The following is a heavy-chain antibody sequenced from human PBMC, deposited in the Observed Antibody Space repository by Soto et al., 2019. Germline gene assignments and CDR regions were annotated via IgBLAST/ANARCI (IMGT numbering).Heavy chain of an antibody. J-gene: IGHJ4*02. V-gene: IGHV3-11*06. D-gene: IGHD6-19*01. CDR2: ISSSGSDA. CDR1: GFIFGDYY. Sequence: GGSLRLSCVASGFIFGDYYMNWIRQSPGKGLEWLSYISSSGSDAKSADSLKGRFTISRDNAMNSLYLQMNSLRAEDTAVYYCARDRGTQQWLSDYWGQGTQVTVSS. CDR3: ARDRGTQQWLSDY.